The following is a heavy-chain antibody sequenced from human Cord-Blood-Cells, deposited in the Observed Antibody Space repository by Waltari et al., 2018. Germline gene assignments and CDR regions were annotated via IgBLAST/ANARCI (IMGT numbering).Heavy chain of an antibody. D-gene: IGHD1-26*01. CDR2: ISYDGSNK. J-gene: IGHJ4*02. CDR3: ASVLGNYFDY. V-gene: IGHV3-30-3*01. Sequence: QVQLVESGGGVVQPGRSLRLSCAASGFTFSSYAIHWVRQAPGKGLEWVAVISYDGSNKYYADSVKGRFTISRDNSKNTLYLQMNSLRAEDTAVYYCASVLGNYFDYWGQGTLVTVSS. CDR1: GFTFSSYA.